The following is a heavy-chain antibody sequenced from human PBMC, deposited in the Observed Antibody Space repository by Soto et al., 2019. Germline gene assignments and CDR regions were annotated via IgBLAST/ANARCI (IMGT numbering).Heavy chain of an antibody. J-gene: IGHJ4*02. V-gene: IGHV3-23*01. CDR3: AKDWVSGSSPY. Sequence: GSLRLSCAGSGFTFSKYAMTWVRQAPGKGLEWVSTTRNNGEYTYYADSVKGRFTVSRDNSKNALFVEMSSLRAEDTAVYYCAKDWVSGSSPYWGQGTLVTVSS. CDR1: GFTFSKYA. D-gene: IGHD2-15*01. CDR2: TRNNGEYT.